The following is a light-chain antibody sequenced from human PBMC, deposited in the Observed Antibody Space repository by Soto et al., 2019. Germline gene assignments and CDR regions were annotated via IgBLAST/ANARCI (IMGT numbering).Light chain of an antibody. V-gene: IGLV2-14*01. J-gene: IGLJ1*01. CDR1: SSDVGGYNY. CDR2: DVS. CDR3: SSYTSSSTPFYV. Sequence: QSALTQPASVSGSPGQSITISCTGTSSDVGGYNYVSWYQQHPGKAPKLMIYDVSNRPSGVSNRFSGYKSGNTASLTISGLQAEDEADYYCSSYTSSSTPFYVFGTGTKLTVL.